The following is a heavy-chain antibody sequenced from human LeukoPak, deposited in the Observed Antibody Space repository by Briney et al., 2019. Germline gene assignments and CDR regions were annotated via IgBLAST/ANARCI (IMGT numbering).Heavy chain of an antibody. CDR2: IYYSGST. Sequence: SQTLSLTCTVSGGSISSGGYYWSWIRQHPAKGLEWIGYIYYSGSTYYNPSLKSRVTISVDTSKNQFSLKLSSVTAADTAVYYCASGPRNWFDPWGQGTLVTVSS. CDR3: ASGPRNWFDP. V-gene: IGHV4-31*03. J-gene: IGHJ5*02. CDR1: GGSISSGGYY.